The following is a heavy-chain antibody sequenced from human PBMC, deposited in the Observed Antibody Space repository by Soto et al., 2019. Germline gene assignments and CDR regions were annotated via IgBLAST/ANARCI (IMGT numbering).Heavy chain of an antibody. D-gene: IGHD2-15*01. CDR2: ISYDGSNK. CDR3: AKEILGYCSGGSCPVDY. CDR1: GFPFSRYG. Sequence: PGGSLRLSCVASGFPFSRYGMHWVRQAPGKGLECMAVISYDGSNKFYADSVKGRFTISRDNSKNTLYLQMNSLRAEDTAVYYCAKEILGYCSGGSCPVDYWGQGTLVTVSS. J-gene: IGHJ4*02. V-gene: IGHV3-30*18.